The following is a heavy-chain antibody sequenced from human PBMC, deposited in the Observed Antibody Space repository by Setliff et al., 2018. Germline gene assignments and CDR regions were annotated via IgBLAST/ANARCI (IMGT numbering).Heavy chain of an antibody. V-gene: IGHV4-39*07. Sequence: SETLSLTCAVSGGSISSSYYYWGWIRQPPGKGLEWIGSIHYSGSTYYNPSLKSRVTISIDTSKNQFSLKLSSVTAADTAVYYCARGGDSGSYFLANHDAFDIWGQGTMVTVSS. CDR3: ARGGDSGSYFLANHDAFDI. CDR2: IHYSGST. J-gene: IGHJ3*02. CDR1: GGSISSSYYY. D-gene: IGHD1-26*01.